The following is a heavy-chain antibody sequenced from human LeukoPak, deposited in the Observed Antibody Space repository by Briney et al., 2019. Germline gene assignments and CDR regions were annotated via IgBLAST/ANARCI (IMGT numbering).Heavy chain of an antibody. CDR1: GYTLTELS. CDR2: FDPEDGEI. CDR3: ATTPRWYYGSGPRNY. V-gene: IGHV1-24*01. D-gene: IGHD3-10*01. Sequence: ASVKVSCKVSGYTLTELSMHWVRQAPGKGLEWMGGFDPEDGEIIYAQKFQGRVTMTEDTSTDTAYMELSSLRSEDTAVYYCATTPRWYYGSGPRNYWGQGTLVTVSS. J-gene: IGHJ4*02.